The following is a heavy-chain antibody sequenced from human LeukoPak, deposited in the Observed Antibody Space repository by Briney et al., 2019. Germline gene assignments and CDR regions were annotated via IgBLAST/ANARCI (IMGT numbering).Heavy chain of an antibody. CDR1: GGSISSDY. CDR3: GRHYYDSAYGFDP. Sequence: PSETLSPTCSVSGGSISSDYWSWIRQPPGKGLEWIGYMYYTGSTNYNPSFKSRVTISLATSKTQFSLKLSSVTPADTAVYYCGRHYYDSAYGFDPWGQGTLVTVSS. D-gene: IGHD3-22*01. CDR2: MYYTGST. V-gene: IGHV4-59*01. J-gene: IGHJ5*02.